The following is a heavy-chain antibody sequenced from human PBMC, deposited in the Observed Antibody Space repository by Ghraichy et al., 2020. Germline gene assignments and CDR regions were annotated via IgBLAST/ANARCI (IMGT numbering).Heavy chain of an antibody. D-gene: IGHD6-19*01. CDR3: ARSGQWLVLEEANFDY. CDR2: ISSSSSYI. J-gene: IGHJ4*02. CDR1: GFTFSSYS. V-gene: IGHV3-21*01. Sequence: LSLTCAASGFTFSSYSMNWVRQAPGKGLEWVSSISSSSSYIYYADSVKGRFTISRDNAKNSLYLQMNSLRAEDTAVYYCARSGQWLVLEEANFDYWGQGTLVTVSS.